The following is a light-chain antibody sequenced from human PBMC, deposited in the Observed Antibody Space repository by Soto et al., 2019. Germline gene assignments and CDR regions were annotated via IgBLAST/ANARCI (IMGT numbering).Light chain of an antibody. CDR1: QGISKY. V-gene: IGKV1-27*01. Sequence: DIPMTQSPSSLSASVGDRVTITCRASQGISKYLAWYQQKPGKSPRLLVYGTSSLQPGVPSRFSGSGSGTDFTLTISSLQPEDVATYYCQSYNSALLFGGGTKVEIK. J-gene: IGKJ4*01. CDR3: QSYNSALL. CDR2: GTS.